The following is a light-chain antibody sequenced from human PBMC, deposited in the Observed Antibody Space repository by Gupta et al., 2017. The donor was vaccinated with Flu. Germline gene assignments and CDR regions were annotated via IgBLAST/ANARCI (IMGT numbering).Light chain of an antibody. CDR1: NSNIGRNI. V-gene: IGLV1-44*01. J-gene: IGLJ2*01. CDR2: GCH. CDR3: AAWDGILNVVV. Sequence: QSMLTQPFSASGTPGQRVIISCSGSNSNIGRNIVTWYQKFPGMAPKLLLYGCHLRPSGVPDRFSGSKSGTSASLAISGLQSEDEADYYCAAWDGILNVVVFGGGTKLTVL.